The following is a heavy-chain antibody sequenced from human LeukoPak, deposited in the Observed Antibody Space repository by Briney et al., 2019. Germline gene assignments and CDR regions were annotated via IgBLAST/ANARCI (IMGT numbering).Heavy chain of an antibody. J-gene: IGHJ4*02. CDR2: IIPIFGTA. D-gene: IGHD3-22*01. CDR3: ASNYYYDSSGYYSNY. V-gene: IGHV1-69*13. Sequence: GASVKVSCKASGGTFSSYAISWVRQAPGQGLEWMGGIIPIFGTANYAQKFQGRVTITADESTSTAYMELSSLRSEDTAVYYCASNYYYDSSGYYSNYWGQGTLVTVSS. CDR1: GGTFSSYA.